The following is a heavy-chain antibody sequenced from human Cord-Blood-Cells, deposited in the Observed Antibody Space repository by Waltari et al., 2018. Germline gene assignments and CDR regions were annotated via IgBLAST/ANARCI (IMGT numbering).Heavy chain of an antibody. CDR2: IYYSGST. CDR1: GGSIRRSSYY. Sequence: QLQLQESGPGLLKPSETLYLTCTVSGGSIRRSSYYRGWIRQPPGKGLEWIGSIYYSGSTYYNPSLKSRVTISGDTSKNQFSLKLSSVTAADTAVYYCASKWNYYFDYWGQGTLVTVSS. D-gene: IGHD1-7*01. CDR3: ASKWNYYFDY. J-gene: IGHJ4*02. V-gene: IGHV4-39*01.